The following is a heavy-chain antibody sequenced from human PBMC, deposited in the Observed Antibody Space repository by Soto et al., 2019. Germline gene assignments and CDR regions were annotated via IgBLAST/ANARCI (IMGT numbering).Heavy chain of an antibody. Sequence: QAHLEQSGAELKRPGASVKVSCRASGYTFSDFDINWLRQASGQGPEWMGWMNGKSGDTYFAQRFQDKFNMTWDTSLSTAYMEVGSLTSDDTAIYYCARGNPFNYAGFDVWGQGTTVAVSS. CDR2: MNGKSGDT. V-gene: IGHV1-8*01. J-gene: IGHJ6*02. D-gene: IGHD3-16*01. CDR3: ARGNPFNYAGFDV. CDR1: GYTFSDFD.